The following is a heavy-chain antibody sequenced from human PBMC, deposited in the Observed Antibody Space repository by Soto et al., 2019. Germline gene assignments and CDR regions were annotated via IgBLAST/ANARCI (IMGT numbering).Heavy chain of an antibody. J-gene: IGHJ4*02. CDR3: ARDRPSYHFWSGYYTGSHVQNY. Sequence: PGGSLRLSCAASGFTFSSYWMDWVRQAPGKGVVWVSRINSDGSSTSYADSVKGRVTISRDNAKNTLYLQMNSLRAEDTAVYYCARDRPSYHFWSGYYTGSHVQNYWGQGTLVTVSS. CDR2: INSDGSST. CDR1: GFTFSSYW. V-gene: IGHV3-74*01. D-gene: IGHD3-3*01.